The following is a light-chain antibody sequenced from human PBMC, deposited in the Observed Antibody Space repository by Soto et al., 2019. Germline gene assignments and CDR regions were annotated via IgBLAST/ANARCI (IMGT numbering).Light chain of an antibody. CDR1: QNIGSN. CDR3: QQYGTLPLT. J-gene: IGKJ4*01. CDR2: GAS. V-gene: IGKV3-15*01. Sequence: EVVMTQSPATLSASPGERVILSCRASQNIGSNLAWYQQRPGQAPRLLMYGASTRATETPARFSGSGSATDFTLTISRLEPEDFAVFYCQQYGTLPLTLGGGTKVDIK.